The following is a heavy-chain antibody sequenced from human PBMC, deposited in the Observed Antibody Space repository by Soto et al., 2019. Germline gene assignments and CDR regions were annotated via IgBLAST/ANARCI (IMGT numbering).Heavy chain of an antibody. CDR3: AXXXXXXXXXAIYYYYMDV. J-gene: IGHJ6*03. Sequence: QVQLQESGPGLVKPSETLSLTCTVSGGSISSYYWSWIRQPPGKGLEWIGYIYYSGSTNYNPSLKSRVTISVDTSKNQFSLKLSSVTAADTAVYYCAXXXXXXXXXAIYYYYMDVWGKGTTVTXSS. V-gene: IGHV4-59*01. D-gene: IGHD5-18*01. CDR2: IYYSGST. CDR1: GGSISSYY.